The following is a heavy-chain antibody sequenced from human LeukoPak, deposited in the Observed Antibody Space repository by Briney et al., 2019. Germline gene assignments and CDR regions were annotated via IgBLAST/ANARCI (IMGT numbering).Heavy chain of an antibody. D-gene: IGHD3-16*01. V-gene: IGHV5-51*01. CDR1: GYTFTNYW. CDR2: IYPGDSDT. CDR3: ARHTGEGSHFQH. Sequence: GESLKISCKASGYTFTNYWIGWVRQLPGKGLEGMGIIYPGDSDTRYSPSFRGQVIISADKSIRTAYLQWTSLKASDTATYYCARHTGEGSHFQHWGQGSLVTVSS. J-gene: IGHJ1*01.